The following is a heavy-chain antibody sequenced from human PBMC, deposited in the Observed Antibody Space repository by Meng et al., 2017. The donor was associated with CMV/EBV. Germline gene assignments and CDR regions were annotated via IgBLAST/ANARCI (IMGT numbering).Heavy chain of an antibody. V-gene: IGHV3-21*01. J-gene: IGHJ6*02. D-gene: IGHD3-16*01. CDR2: ISSSSSYI. CDR1: GFTFSSYS. Sequence: GGSLRLSCAASGFTFSSYSMNWVRQAPGKGLEWVSSISSSSSYIYYADSVKGRFTISRDNAKNSLYLQMNSLRAEDTAVYYCVSFHRGEIYYGMDVRGQGTTVTVSS. CDR3: VSFHRGEIYYGMDV.